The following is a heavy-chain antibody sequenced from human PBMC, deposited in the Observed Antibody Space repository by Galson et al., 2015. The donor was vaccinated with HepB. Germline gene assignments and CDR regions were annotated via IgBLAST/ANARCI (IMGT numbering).Heavy chain of an antibody. CDR2: INPNRGGT. CDR3: ARDAMIAAPKYYYYGMDV. D-gene: IGHD6-6*01. V-gene: IGHV1-2*04. J-gene: IGHJ6*02. CDR1: GYTFTGYY. Sequence: SCAASGYTFTGYYMHWVRQAPGQGLEWMGWINPNRGGTNYAQKFQGWVTMTRDTSISTAYMELSRLRSDDTAVYYCARDAMIAAPKYYYYGMDVWGQGTTVTVSS.